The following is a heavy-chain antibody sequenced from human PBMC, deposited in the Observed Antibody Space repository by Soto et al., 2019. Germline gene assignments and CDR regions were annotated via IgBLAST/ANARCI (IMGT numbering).Heavy chain of an antibody. CDR1: GFTLSDAW. CDR2: IKSKSSTYRTT. CDR3: ITTDAGWSYDLLPHWDDAFDI. Sequence: PGGSLRLSCTGSGFTLSDAWMTGARQGPGKGLEGIGRIKSKSSTYRTTDYAAPVQGRCTISRDDSKNTVYLQMNGLKTEDTAVYYCITTDAGWSYDLLPHWDDAFDIWGQGTTVTVSS. J-gene: IGHJ3*02. D-gene: IGHD3-16*01. V-gene: IGHV3-15*01.